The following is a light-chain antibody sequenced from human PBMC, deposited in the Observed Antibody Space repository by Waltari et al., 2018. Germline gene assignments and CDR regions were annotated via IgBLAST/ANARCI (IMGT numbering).Light chain of an antibody. J-gene: IGKJ4*02. Sequence: EIILTQSPATLSLSPGDRATLSGRASQRASNSLSWYQQKPGQAPRLLIYNAITRATGTPARFSGSGSGTDFTLTIGSLEPEDSAVYFCLQRNNWPPTFGGGTTVEIK. CDR2: NAI. V-gene: IGKV3-11*01. CDR3: LQRNNWPPT. CDR1: QRASNS.